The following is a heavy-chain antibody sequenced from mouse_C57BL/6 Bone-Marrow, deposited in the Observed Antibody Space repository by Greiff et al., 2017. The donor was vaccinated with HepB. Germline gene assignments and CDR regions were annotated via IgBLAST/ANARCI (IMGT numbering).Heavy chain of an antibody. J-gene: IGHJ3*01. CDR2: IDPSDSYT. CDR3: ARCPWFAY. CDR1: GYTFTSYW. Sequence: QVQLQQPGAELVRPGTSVKLSCKASGYTFTSYWMHWVQQRPGQGLEWIGVIDPSDSYTNYNQKFKGKATLTVDTSSSTAYMQLSSLTSEDSAVYYCARCPWFAYWGQGTLVTVSA. V-gene: IGHV1-59*01.